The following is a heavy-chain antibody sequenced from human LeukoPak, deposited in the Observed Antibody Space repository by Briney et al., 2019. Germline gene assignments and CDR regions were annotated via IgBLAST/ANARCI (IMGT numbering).Heavy chain of an antibody. CDR1: GFTFSSYA. Sequence: PGGSLRLSCAASGFTFSSYAMSWVRQAPGKGLEWVSAISGSGGSTYYADSVKGRFTISRDNSKNTLYLQMNSLRAEDTAVYYCAKGVIHSSGWYPLNWYFDLWGRGTLVTVSS. V-gene: IGHV3-23*01. CDR2: ISGSGGST. CDR3: AKGVIHSSGWYPLNWYFDL. J-gene: IGHJ2*01. D-gene: IGHD6-13*01.